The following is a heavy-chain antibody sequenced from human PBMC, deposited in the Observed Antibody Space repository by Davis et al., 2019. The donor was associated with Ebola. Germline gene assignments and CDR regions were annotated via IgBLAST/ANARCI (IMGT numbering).Heavy chain of an antibody. D-gene: IGHD6-6*01. CDR2: FGTGGDT. Sequence: GGSLRLSCETSGFIFRNYVMSWVRQAPGKGLEWVSTFGTGGDTYYADSVKGRFAISRDNSRGTLYLQMNSLRDEDTAVYYCASSWDYWGQGTLVTVST. CDR3: ASSWDY. CDR1: GFIFRNYV. V-gene: IGHV3-23*01. J-gene: IGHJ4*02.